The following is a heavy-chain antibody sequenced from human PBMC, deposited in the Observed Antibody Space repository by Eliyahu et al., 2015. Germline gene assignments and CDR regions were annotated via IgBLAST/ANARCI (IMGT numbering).Heavy chain of an antibody. J-gene: IGHJ4*02. Sequence: QVQLVQSGAEVKKPGASVKVXCKASGYTFTDHYIHLIRQAPGQRLEWMGSINPDSGSTDYVQKFQTWVTMTRDTSISTVYMEVSRLTSDDTTIYYCARGGYDSGKDYFDYWGQGTLVTVSS. CDR1: GYTFTDHY. D-gene: IGHD6-19*01. CDR2: INPDSGST. CDR3: ARGGYDSGKDYFDY. V-gene: IGHV1-2*04.